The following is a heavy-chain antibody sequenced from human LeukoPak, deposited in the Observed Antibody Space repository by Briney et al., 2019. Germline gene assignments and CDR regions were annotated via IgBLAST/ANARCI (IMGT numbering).Heavy chain of an antibody. CDR1: GFTFSSYA. CDR2: ISGSGGST. CDR3: ASSRSGWIYFDY. D-gene: IGHD6-19*01. V-gene: IGHV3-23*01. J-gene: IGHJ4*02. Sequence: GGSLRLSCAASGFTFSSYAMSWVRQAPGKGLEWVSAISGSGGSTYYADSVKGRFTISRDNSKNTLYLQMSSLRVEDTAVYYCASSRSGWIYFDYWGQGTLVTVSS.